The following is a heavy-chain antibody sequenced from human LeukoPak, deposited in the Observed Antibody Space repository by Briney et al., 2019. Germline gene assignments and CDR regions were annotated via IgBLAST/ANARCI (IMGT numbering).Heavy chain of an antibody. CDR1: GFTFSSYS. D-gene: IGHD6-19*01. V-gene: IGHV3-21*01. J-gene: IGHJ4*02. CDR3: ARDTHWYSSGCDY. CDR2: ISSSSSYI. Sequence: GGSLRLSCAASGFTFSSYSMNWVRQAPGKGLEWVSSISSSSSYIYYADSVKGRFTISRDNAKNSLYLQMNSLRAEDTAVYYCARDTHWYSSGCDYWGQGTLVTVSS.